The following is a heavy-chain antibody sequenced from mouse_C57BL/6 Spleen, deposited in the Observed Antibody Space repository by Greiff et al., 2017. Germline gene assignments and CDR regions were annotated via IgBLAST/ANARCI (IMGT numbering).Heavy chain of an antibody. CDR2: IDPENGDT. J-gene: IGHJ2*01. Sequence: VQLQQSGAELVRPGASVKLFCTASGFNIKDDYMHWVKQRPEQGLEWIGWIDPENGDTEYASKFQGKATITADTSSNTAYLQLSSLTSEDTAVYYCTTDLDYYGSSLYFDYWGQGTTLTVSS. CDR3: TTDLDYYGSSLYFDY. D-gene: IGHD1-1*01. CDR1: GFNIKDDY. V-gene: IGHV14-4*01.